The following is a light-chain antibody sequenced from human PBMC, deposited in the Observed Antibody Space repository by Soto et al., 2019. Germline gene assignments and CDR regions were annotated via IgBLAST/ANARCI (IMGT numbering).Light chain of an antibody. CDR3: QHYDNLPIT. CDR1: QDITNY. CDR2: DAS. J-gene: IGKJ5*01. V-gene: IGKV1-33*01. Sequence: DVQMTQSPSSLSASVGDTVTITCQASQDITNYLNWYQQKPGKAPKLLISDASTLETGVPSRFSGSGSGTDFAFTISSLQPEDIATYYCQHYDNLPITFAQGTRLEIK.